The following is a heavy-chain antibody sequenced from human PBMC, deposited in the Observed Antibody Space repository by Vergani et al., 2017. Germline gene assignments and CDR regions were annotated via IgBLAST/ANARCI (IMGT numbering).Heavy chain of an antibody. CDR2: ISGQNFRT. CDR3: AKVGRSEVAGTFGAFDF. Sequence: EVQLLESGGGSAQPGESLRLSCVASGFTFTAHGLNWVRQAPGKGLEWVSGISGQNFRTHYADSVKGRFTISRDDSKNTVYLHMNSLRPEDTAVYYCAKVGRSEVAGTFGAFDFWGQGTMVTVSS. J-gene: IGHJ3*01. V-gene: IGHV3-23*01. D-gene: IGHD6-19*01. CDR1: GFTFTAHG.